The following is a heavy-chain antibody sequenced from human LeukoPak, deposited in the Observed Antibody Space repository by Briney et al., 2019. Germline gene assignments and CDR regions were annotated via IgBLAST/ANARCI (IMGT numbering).Heavy chain of an antibody. Sequence: GGSLRLSCAASGLSFSNYAIHWVRQAPGKGLEWVAVISYDGSNKYYADSVKGRFTISRDNSKNTLYLQVNSLRGEDTAVYYCARDHYYGSGSYTAFDFWGQGTLVTVSS. CDR2: ISYDGSNK. V-gene: IGHV3-30*04. J-gene: IGHJ4*02. CDR1: GLSFSNYA. CDR3: ARDHYYGSGSYTAFDF. D-gene: IGHD3-10*01.